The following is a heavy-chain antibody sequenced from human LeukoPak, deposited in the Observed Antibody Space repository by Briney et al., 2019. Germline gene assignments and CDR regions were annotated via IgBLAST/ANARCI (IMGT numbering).Heavy chain of an antibody. CDR2: INANSGTR. V-gene: IGHV3-23*01. Sequence: VGSLRLSCEASGFAFSFFAMSWLRQAPGKGLEWVSTINANSGTRSYAASVRGRFTISRDNSKNKLYLQLNTLRADDTAVYYCAKPISGGLAVTADWFAPWGQGTLVVVSS. CDR1: GFAFSFFA. J-gene: IGHJ5*01. D-gene: IGHD6-19*01. CDR3: AKPISGGLAVTADWFAP.